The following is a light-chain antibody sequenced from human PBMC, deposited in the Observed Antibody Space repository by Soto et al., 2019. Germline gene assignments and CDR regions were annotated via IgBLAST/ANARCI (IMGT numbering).Light chain of an antibody. Sequence: IQVYLSKSTLSASKGERVTITCRARESIGNWLAWYQQKPGQAPNLLIYKASSLESGVPSRFSGSGSGTEFTLTISSLQPDDFATYYCQQYNSYWTFGQ. CDR3: QQYNSYWT. V-gene: IGKV1-5*03. CDR1: ESIGNW. J-gene: IGKJ1*01. CDR2: KAS.